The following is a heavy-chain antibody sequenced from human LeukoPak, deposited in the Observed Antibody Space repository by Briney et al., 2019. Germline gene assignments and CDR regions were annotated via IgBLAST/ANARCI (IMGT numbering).Heavy chain of an antibody. Sequence: GESLKISCKGSGYSFTSYWISWVRQMPGKGLEWMGRIDPSDSYTNYSPSFQGHVTISADKSISTAYLQWSSLKASDTATYYCATHYDSSGLLGGYYYYGMDVWGQGTTVTVSS. CDR3: ATHYDSSGLLGGYYYYGMDV. D-gene: IGHD3-22*01. V-gene: IGHV5-10-1*01. J-gene: IGHJ6*02. CDR1: GYSFTSYW. CDR2: IDPSDSYT.